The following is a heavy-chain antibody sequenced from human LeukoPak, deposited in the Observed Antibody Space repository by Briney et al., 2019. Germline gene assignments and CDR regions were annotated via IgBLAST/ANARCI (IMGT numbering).Heavy chain of an antibody. CDR2: INPSGGST. D-gene: IGHD5-18*01. J-gene: IGHJ4*02. CDR1: GYTFTSYY. CDR3: ARSIQLWLRFDY. V-gene: IGHV1-46*01. Sequence: ASVKVSCKASGYTFTSYYMHWVRQAPGQGLEWMGIINPSGGSTSYAQKFQGRVPMTRDMSTSTVYMELSSLRSEATAVYYCARSIQLWLRFDYWGQGTLVTVSS.